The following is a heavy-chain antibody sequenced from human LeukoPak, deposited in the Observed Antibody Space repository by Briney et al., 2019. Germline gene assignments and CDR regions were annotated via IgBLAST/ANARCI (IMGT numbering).Heavy chain of an antibody. D-gene: IGHD6-13*01. J-gene: IGHJ4*02. V-gene: IGHV3-23*01. CDR3: VREAAGSPTYYFDY. CDR1: GFTFSSYA. CDR2: ISGSGGST. Sequence: SGGSLRLSCAASGFTFSSYAMSWVRQAPGKGLEWVSAISGSGGSTYYADSAKGRFTISRDNSKNTLYLQMNSLRAEDTAVYYCVREAAGSPTYYFDYWGQGTLVTVSS.